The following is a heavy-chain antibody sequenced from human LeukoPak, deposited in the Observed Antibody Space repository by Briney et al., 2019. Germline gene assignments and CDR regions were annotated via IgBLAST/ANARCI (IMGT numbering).Heavy chain of an antibody. CDR2: MNHSVIT. V-gene: IGHV4-34*01. D-gene: IGHD3-3*01. J-gene: IGHJ6*02. CDR3: ANLGLPGNYDFWRVYYYYYGMDV. Sequence: SETLSLTCAVYGGSFSGYYWTWIRQPPGKGREWCGEMNHSVITTYNPSLKSRVTISVDTSKNKHFLKPRSVTAADTAVYYCANLGLPGNYDFWRVYYYYYGMDVWGQGTTVTVSS. CDR1: GGSFSGYY.